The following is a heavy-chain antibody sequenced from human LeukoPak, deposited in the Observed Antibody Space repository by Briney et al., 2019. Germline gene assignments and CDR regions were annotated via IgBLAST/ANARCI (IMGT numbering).Heavy chain of an antibody. CDR2: IWYDGSNT. CDR3: ARDRSTTHFDY. Sequence: PGGSLRLSCAASGFTFSSYGMHWVRQAPGKGLEWVAMIWYDGSNTYYADSVKGRFTISRDNSKNTLFQQMDSLRAEDTAVYYCARDRSTTHFDYWGQGTLVTVSS. CDR1: GFTFSSYG. J-gene: IGHJ4*02. V-gene: IGHV3-33*01. D-gene: IGHD5/OR15-5a*01.